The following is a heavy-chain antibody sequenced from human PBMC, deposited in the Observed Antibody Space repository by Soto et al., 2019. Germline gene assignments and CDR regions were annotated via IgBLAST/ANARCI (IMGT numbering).Heavy chain of an antibody. V-gene: IGHV4-34*01. D-gene: IGHD1-1*01. J-gene: IGHJ3*02. CDR3: AGVERGTATTVVDAFDI. CDR1: GGFVSSGSYY. Sequence: QVQLQQWGAGLLKPSETLSLTCAVYGGFVSSGSYYWSWIRQPPGKGLEWIGEMSHSGGTHFNPSLKSRVTISVDTSKNQFSLKMSPVTAADTALYYCAGVERGTATTVVDAFDIWGPGTMVTVSS. CDR2: MSHSGGT.